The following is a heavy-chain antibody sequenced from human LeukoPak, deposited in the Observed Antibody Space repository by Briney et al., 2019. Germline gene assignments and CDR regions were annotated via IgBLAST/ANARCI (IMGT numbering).Heavy chain of an antibody. V-gene: IGHV3-64D*06. D-gene: IGHD2-21*02. Sequence: GRSLRLSCSASGFTFSSYAMHWVRQAPGKGLEYVSAIISNVGSTYYADSVKGRFTISRDNSKNTLYLKMSSLRPEDTAVYYCVKGIVVVTARAFDYWGQGTLVTVSS. CDR3: VKGIVVVTARAFDY. J-gene: IGHJ4*02. CDR1: GFTFSSYA. CDR2: IISNVGST.